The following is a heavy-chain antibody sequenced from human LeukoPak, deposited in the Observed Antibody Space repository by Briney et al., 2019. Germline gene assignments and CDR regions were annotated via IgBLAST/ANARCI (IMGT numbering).Heavy chain of an antibody. V-gene: IGHV1-69*01. J-gene: IGHJ5*02. CDR3: ARCPYSYGLFEWFDP. D-gene: IGHD5-18*01. CDR2: IIPIFGTA. Sequence: SVKVSCKASGGTFSSYAISWVRQAPGQGLEWMGGIIPIFGTANYAQKFQGRVTITADESTSTAYMELSSPRSEDTAVYYCARCPYSYGLFEWFDPWGQGTLVTVSS. CDR1: GGTFSSYA.